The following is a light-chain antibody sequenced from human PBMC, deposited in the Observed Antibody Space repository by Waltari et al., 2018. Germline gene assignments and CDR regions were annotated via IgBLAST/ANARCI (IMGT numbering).Light chain of an antibody. CDR3: QSYDSSLSGVL. CDR2: GNN. J-gene: IGLJ2*01. CDR1: SSNIGAGYD. Sequence: QSVLTQPPSVSGAPGQRITISCTGTSSNIGAGYDVHWYLQLPGTAPKLLILGNNTRPSAVPDRFSASKSDTSASLAITGLQAEDEADYYCQSYDSSLSGVLFGGGTKLTVL. V-gene: IGLV1-40*01.